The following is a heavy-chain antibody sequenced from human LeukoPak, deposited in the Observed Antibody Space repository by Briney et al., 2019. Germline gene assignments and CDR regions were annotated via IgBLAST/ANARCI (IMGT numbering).Heavy chain of an antibody. CDR2: IYHSGNT. J-gene: IGHJ5*02. CDR1: GDSIRNYY. Sequence: SETLSLTCNVSGDSIRNYYWNWIRQSPGKGLGWIGYIYHSGNTNYNPSLKSRLSMSIDTSKNQFSLKLNYVTAADTAVYFCARANYRSGTYDVVDFDPWGQGTLVTVSS. D-gene: IGHD3-10*01. V-gene: IGHV4-59*01. CDR3: ARANYRSGTYDVVDFDP.